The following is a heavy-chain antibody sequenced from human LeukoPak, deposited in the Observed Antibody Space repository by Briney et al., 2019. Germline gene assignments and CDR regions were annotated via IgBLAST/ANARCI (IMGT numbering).Heavy chain of an antibody. Sequence: KSSETLSLTCAVYSGSFSGYYWSWIRQPPGKGLEWIGEINHSGSTNYNPSLKSRVTISVDTSKNQFSLKLSSVTAADTAVYYCARGRSKKFDPWGQGTLVTVSS. V-gene: IGHV4-34*01. CDR1: SGSFSGYY. J-gene: IGHJ5*02. CDR3: ARGRSKKFDP. CDR2: INHSGST. D-gene: IGHD6-13*01.